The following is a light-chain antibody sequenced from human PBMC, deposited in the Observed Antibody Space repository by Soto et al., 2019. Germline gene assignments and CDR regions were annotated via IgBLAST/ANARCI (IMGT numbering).Light chain of an antibody. CDR3: QQYNSYSRT. J-gene: IGKJ1*01. V-gene: IGKV1-5*01. Sequence: DSQMTQSPSTLSASVGDRVTITCRASQSISSWLAWYQQEAGKAPKLLIYDASSLESGVPLRFSGSGSGTEFTLTISSLQPDDFATYYCQQYNSYSRTFGQGTKVDIK. CDR1: QSISSW. CDR2: DAS.